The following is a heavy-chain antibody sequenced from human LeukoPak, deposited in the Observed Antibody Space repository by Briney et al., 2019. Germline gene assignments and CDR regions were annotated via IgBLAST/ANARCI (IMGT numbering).Heavy chain of an antibody. CDR3: ARSDGGNPLTN. J-gene: IGHJ4*02. CDR1: GFTFSSYS. V-gene: IGHV3-48*01. CDR2: ISSSSSTI. D-gene: IGHD4-23*01. Sequence: GGSLRLSCAASGFTFSSYSMNWVRQAPGKGLEWVSYISSSSSTIYYADSVKGRFTISRDNAKNSLYLQMNSLRAEDTAVYYCARSDGGNPLTNWGQGTLVTVSS.